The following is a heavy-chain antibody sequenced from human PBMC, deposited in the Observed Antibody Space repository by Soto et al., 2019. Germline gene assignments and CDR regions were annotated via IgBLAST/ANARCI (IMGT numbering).Heavy chain of an antibody. CDR2: IEPSDSYT. J-gene: IGHJ6*02. Sequence: EESLKISCKGSGYSFTSYWISWVRQMPGKGLEVMGRIEPSDSYTNYSPSFQGHVTISAEKSISTAYMQWSSLKASETAMYYCARPNSSSWHYYYGTDVLGQGTPVTVSS. CDR1: GYSFTSYW. V-gene: IGHV5-10-1*01. CDR3: ARPNSSSWHYYYGTDV. D-gene: IGHD6-13*01.